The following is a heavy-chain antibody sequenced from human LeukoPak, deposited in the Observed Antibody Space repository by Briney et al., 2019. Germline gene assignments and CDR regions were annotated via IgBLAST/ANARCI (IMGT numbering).Heavy chain of an antibody. CDR2: IYYSGST. D-gene: IGHD2-15*01. CDR1: GGSISSYY. V-gene: IGHV4-59*01. CDR3: AREALLPHAFDI. Sequence: SETLSLTCTVSGGSISSYYWSWIRQPPGKGLEWIGYIYYSGSTNYNPSLKSRVTISVDTSKNQFSLKLSSVTAADTAVCYCAREALLPHAFDIWGQGTMVTVSS. J-gene: IGHJ3*02.